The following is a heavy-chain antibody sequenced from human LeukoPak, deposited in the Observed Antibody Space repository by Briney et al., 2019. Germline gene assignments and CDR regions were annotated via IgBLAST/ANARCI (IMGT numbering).Heavy chain of an antibody. J-gene: IGHJ4*02. CDR1: GYSFVGYY. Sequence: ASVKVSCKASGYSFVGYYIHWIRQAPGQGLEWLGWMNPDTGGRKLAQKFQGRVTLTRDTSINTAYMELNSLQSDDTAVYFCARDRVEMSTSLSFFGNWGQGSLITVSS. CDR3: ARDRVEMSTSLSFFGN. D-gene: IGHD5-24*01. V-gene: IGHV1-2*02. CDR2: MNPDTGGR.